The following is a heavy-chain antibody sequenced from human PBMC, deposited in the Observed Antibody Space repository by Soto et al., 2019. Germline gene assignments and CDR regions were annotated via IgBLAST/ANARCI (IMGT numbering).Heavy chain of an antibody. Sequence: EVQLLESGGGLVQPGGSLRLSCAASGFTFSSYAMSWVRQAPGKGLEWVSAISGSGGSTYYADSVKGRFTISRDNSKNTLYLQMNSLRAEDTAVYYCAKDIRDSGSYPYYYYYGMDVWGQGTTVTVSS. J-gene: IGHJ6*02. V-gene: IGHV3-23*01. CDR3: AKDIRDSGSYPYYYYYGMDV. CDR2: ISGSGGST. D-gene: IGHD1-26*01. CDR1: GFTFSSYA.